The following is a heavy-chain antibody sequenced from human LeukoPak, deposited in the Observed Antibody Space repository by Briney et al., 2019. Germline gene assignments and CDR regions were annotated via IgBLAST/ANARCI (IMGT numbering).Heavy chain of an antibody. V-gene: IGHV4-59*08. Sequence: KTSETLSLTCTVSGGSISSYYWSWIRQPPGKGLEWIGYIYHSGSTNYNPSLKSRVTISVDTSKNQFSLKLSSVTAADTAVYYCARLGSFHGGRGMVQDYWGQGTLVTVSS. CDR2: IYHSGST. CDR3: ARLGSFHGGRGMVQDY. D-gene: IGHD3-10*01. J-gene: IGHJ4*02. CDR1: GGSISSYY.